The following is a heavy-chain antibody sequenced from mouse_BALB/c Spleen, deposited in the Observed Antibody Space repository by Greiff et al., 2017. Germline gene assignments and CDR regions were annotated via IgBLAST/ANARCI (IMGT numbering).Heavy chain of an antibody. CDR1: GFNIKDTY. V-gene: IGHV14-3*02. Sequence: EVQLQQSGAELVKPGASVKLSCTASGFNIKDTYMHWVKQRPEQGLEWIGRIDPANGNTKYDPKFQGKATITANTSSNTAYLQLSSLTSEDTAVYYCAIHGNYEAWFAYWGQGTLVTVSA. CDR3: AIHGNYEAWFAY. D-gene: IGHD2-1*01. CDR2: IDPANGNT. J-gene: IGHJ3*01.